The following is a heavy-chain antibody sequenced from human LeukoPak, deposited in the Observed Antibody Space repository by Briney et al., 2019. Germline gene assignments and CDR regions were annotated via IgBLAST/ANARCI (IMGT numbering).Heavy chain of an antibody. V-gene: IGHV3-30*04. Sequence: GRSLRLSCAASGFTFSSYAMHWVRQAPGKGLEWVAVISYDGSNNYYADSVKGRFTISRDNSKNTLYLQMNSLRAEDTAVYYCARGSRRKYYDILTGYYRTNFDYWGQGTLVTVSS. CDR2: ISYDGSNN. D-gene: IGHD3-9*01. J-gene: IGHJ4*02. CDR1: GFTFSSYA. CDR3: ARGSRRKYYDILTGYYRTNFDY.